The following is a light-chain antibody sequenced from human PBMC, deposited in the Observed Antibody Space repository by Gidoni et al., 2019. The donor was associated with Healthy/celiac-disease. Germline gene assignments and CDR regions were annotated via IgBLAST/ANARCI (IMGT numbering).Light chain of an antibody. CDR2: GAS. Sequence: EIVLTQPPGTLSLSPGERATLSCRASQSVSSSYLAWYQQKPGQAPRLLIYGASSRATGIPDRFSGRGSGTDFTLTISRLEPEDFAVYYWQQYGSSGWTFXQXTKVEIK. V-gene: IGKV3-20*01. J-gene: IGKJ1*01. CDR3: QQYGSSGWT. CDR1: QSVSSSY.